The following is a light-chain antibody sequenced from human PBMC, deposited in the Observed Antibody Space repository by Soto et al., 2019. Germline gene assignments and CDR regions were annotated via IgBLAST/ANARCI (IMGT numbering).Light chain of an antibody. CDR1: SDIGNYNL. Sequence: QSVLAQPASVSGSPGQSVTISCSGSDIGNYNLVSWYQHLPGRAPKLLIFEVTMRTSGISDRFSGSKSASTASLSISGLQAEDEGDYYCASYAGSRTDVFGSGTKVTAL. J-gene: IGLJ1*01. CDR2: EVT. V-gene: IGLV2-23*02. CDR3: ASYAGSRTDV.